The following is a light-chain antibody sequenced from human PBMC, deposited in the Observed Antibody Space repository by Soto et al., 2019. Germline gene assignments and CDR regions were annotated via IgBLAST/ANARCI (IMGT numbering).Light chain of an antibody. CDR1: QSINIW. Sequence: DIQMTQSPSTLSASVGDRVTITCRASQSINIWLAWYQQKPGKAPKLLIYDAPSLQSGVPSRFRGSTSGTEFTLTISSLQPDDFATYYCQQYNSYSRSFGGGTKVEIK. V-gene: IGKV1-5*01. CDR2: DAP. CDR3: QQYNSYSRS. J-gene: IGKJ4*01.